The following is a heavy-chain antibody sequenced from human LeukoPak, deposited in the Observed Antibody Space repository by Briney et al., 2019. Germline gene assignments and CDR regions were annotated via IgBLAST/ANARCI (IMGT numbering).Heavy chain of an antibody. V-gene: IGHV3-21*01. CDR3: ARDYFDSSDYPQTYYYYYMDV. Sequence: GGSLRLSCAASGFTFGRYSMNWVRQAPGKGLEWVASISSTSTFIYSADSVKGRFTISRDTAKNSLFLQMNSLRAEDTAIYYCARDYFDSSDYPQTYYYYYMDVWGKGTTVTVSS. J-gene: IGHJ6*03. CDR1: GFTFGRYS. CDR2: ISSTSTFI. D-gene: IGHD3-22*01.